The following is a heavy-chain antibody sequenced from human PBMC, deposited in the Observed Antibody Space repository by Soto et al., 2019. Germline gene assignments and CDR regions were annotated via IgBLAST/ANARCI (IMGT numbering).Heavy chain of an antibody. Sequence: SETLSLTCAVYGGSFSGYYWSWIRQPPGKGLEWIGEINHSGSTNYNPSLKSRVTISVGTSKNQFSLKLSSVTAADTAVYYCAREMSSGWYLVGYFQHWGQGTLVTVSS. CDR2: INHSGST. CDR1: GGSFSGYY. V-gene: IGHV4-34*01. D-gene: IGHD6-19*01. J-gene: IGHJ1*01. CDR3: AREMSSGWYLVGYFQH.